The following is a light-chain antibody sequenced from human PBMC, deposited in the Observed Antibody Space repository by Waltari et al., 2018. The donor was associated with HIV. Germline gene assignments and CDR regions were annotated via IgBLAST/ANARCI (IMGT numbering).Light chain of an antibody. CDR2: QDD. CDR1: YLGDKY. V-gene: IGLV3-1*01. Sequence: SHELTQPPSVSVSPGQTASITCSGDYLGDKYASWYQQKPGQSPVLVIYQDDKRPPGIPERFSCSNSGNTATLTITGTQAMDEADYYCQAWDSSTVLFGGGTKLTVL. CDR3: QAWDSSTVL. J-gene: IGLJ2*01.